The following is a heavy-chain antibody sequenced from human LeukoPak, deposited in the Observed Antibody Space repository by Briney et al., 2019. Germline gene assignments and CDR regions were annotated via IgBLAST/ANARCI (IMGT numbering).Heavy chain of an antibody. CDR1: GFTFSSYS. CDR2: ISSSSSTI. Sequence: GGSLRLSCAASGFTFSSYSMNWVRQAPGKGLEWVSYISSSSSTIYYADSVKGRFTISRDNAKNSLYLQMNSLRAEDTAVYHCASRLRGSSPDYWGQGTLVTVSS. J-gene: IGHJ4*02. CDR3: ASRLRGSSPDY. D-gene: IGHD6-6*01. V-gene: IGHV3-48*01.